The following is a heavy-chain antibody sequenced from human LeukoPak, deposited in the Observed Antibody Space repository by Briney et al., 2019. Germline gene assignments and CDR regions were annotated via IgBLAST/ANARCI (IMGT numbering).Heavy chain of an antibody. J-gene: IGHJ4*02. D-gene: IGHD3-10*01. CDR1: GGTFSSYA. V-gene: IGHV1-69*05. Sequence: SVKVSCKASGGTFSSYAISWVRQAPGQGLEWMGGIIPIFGTANYAQKLQGRVTMTTDTSTSTAYMELRSLRSDDTAVYYCARDRRGYGSGSYYPPYFDYWGQGTLVTVSS. CDR3: ARDRRGYGSGSYYPPYFDY. CDR2: IIPIFGTA.